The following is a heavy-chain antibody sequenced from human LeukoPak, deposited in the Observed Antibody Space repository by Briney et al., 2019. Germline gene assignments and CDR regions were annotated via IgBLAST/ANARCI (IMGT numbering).Heavy chain of an antibody. CDR3: AREGGVTYCTNGVCHFDY. J-gene: IGHJ4*02. CDR2: MNPNSGNT. D-gene: IGHD2-8*01. CDR1: GYTFTSYD. Sequence: GASVKVSCKASGYTFTSYDINWERQATGQGLEWIGWMNPNSGNTGYAQKFQGRVTITRNTSISTAYMELSSLRSEDTAVYYCAREGGVTYCTNGVCHFDYWGQGTLVTVSS. V-gene: IGHV1-8*03.